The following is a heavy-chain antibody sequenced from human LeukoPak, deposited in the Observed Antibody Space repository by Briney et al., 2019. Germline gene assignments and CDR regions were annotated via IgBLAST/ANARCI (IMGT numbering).Heavy chain of an antibody. CDR3: ARLCSFLEWLCPPFDY. CDR1: GYSISSGYY. V-gene: IGHV4-38-2*01. D-gene: IGHD3-3*01. Sequence: SETLSLTCAVSGYSISSGYYWGWIRQPPGKGLEWIGSIYHSGSTYYNPSLKSRVTISVDTSKNQFSLKLSPVTAADTAVYYCARLCSFLEWLCPPFDYWGQGTLVTVSS. J-gene: IGHJ4*02. CDR2: IYHSGST.